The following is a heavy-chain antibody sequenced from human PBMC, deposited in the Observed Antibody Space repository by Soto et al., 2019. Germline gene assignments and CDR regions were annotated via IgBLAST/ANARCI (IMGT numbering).Heavy chain of an antibody. CDR3: ARVAEGFMAFDI. D-gene: IGHD3-10*01. CDR2: MNPNSGNT. Sequence: ASVTVACQASGYTITSYDINWVRQATGQGLEWMGWMNPNSGNTGYAQKFQGRVTMTRNTSISTAYMELSSLRSEDTAVYYCARVAEGFMAFDIWGQGTMVTVSS. V-gene: IGHV1-8*01. J-gene: IGHJ3*02. CDR1: GYTITSYD.